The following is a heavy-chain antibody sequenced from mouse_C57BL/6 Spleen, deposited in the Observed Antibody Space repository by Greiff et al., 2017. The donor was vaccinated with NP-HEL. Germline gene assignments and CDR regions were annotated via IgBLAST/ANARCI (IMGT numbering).Heavy chain of an antibody. CDR2: IRLKSDNYAT. CDR3: TGAGWAWFAY. J-gene: IGHJ3*01. D-gene: IGHD1-1*02. Sequence: EVMLVESGGGLVQPGGSMKLSCVASGFTFSNYWMNWVRQSPEKGLEWVAQIRLKSDNYATHYAESVKGRFTISRDDSKSSVYLQMNNLRAEDTGIYYWTGAGWAWFAYWGQGTLVTVSA. CDR1: GFTFSNYW. V-gene: IGHV6-3*01.